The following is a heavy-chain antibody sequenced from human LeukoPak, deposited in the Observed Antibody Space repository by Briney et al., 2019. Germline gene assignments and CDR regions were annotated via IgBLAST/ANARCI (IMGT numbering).Heavy chain of an antibody. J-gene: IGHJ6*04. CDR1: GFTFSDYY. D-gene: IGHD6-13*01. CDR3: ARRIAAAPGLESYGMDV. V-gene: IGHV3-11*01. Sequence: PGGSLRLSCAASGFTFSDYYMSWIRQAPGKGPEWVSYISSSGSTIYYADSVKGRFTISRDNAKNSLYLQMNSLRAEDTAVYYCARRIAAAPGLESYGMDVWGKGTTVTVSS. CDR2: ISSSGSTI.